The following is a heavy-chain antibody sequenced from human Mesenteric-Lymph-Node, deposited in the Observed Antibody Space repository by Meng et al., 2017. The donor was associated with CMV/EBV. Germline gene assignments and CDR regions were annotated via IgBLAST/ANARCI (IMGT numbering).Heavy chain of an antibody. J-gene: IGHJ3*01. CDR3: TGRTVPPA. Sequence: GESLKISCAASGITFSSYVLHWVRKAQGKGLEWVGRIRNKIDGYPIEYAASVKGRFTISRDDSKNALYLQMNSLKTEDTAVYYCTGRTVPPAWGQGTMVTVSS. V-gene: IGHV3-72*01. D-gene: IGHD1-14*01. CDR2: IRNKIDGYPI. CDR1: GITFSSYV.